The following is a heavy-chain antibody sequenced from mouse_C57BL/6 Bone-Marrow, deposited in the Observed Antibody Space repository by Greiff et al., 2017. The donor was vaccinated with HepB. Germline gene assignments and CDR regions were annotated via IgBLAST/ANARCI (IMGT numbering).Heavy chain of an antibody. Sequence: QVQLKQSGAELVRPGTSVKVSCKASGYAFTNYLIEWVKQRPGQGLEWIGVINPGSGGTNYNEKFKGKATLTADKSSSTAYMQLSSLTSEDSAVYFCARIRLYYGCMDYWGQGTSVTVSS. D-gene: IGHD1-1*01. J-gene: IGHJ4*01. CDR3: ARIRLYYGCMDY. V-gene: IGHV1-54*01. CDR2: INPGSGGT. CDR1: GYAFTNYL.